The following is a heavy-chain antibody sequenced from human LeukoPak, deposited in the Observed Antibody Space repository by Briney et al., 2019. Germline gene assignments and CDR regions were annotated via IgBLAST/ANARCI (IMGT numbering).Heavy chain of an antibody. CDR2: ISSNGGST. V-gene: IGHV3-64*01. CDR1: GFTFSSYA. J-gene: IGHJ4*02. CDR3: ARPRYIVGTVIDS. Sequence: GGSLRLSCAASGFTFSSYAMHWVRQAPGKGLEYVSAISSNGGSTYYANSVKGRFTISRDNSKNTLYLQMGSLRAEDMAVYYCARPRYIVGTVIDSWGQGTLVTVSS. D-gene: IGHD1-26*01.